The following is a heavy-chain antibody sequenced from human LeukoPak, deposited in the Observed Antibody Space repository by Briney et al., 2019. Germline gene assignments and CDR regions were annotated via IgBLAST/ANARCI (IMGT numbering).Heavy chain of an antibody. CDR3: ARLGARQMLEY. CDR1: EFTFNSYW. J-gene: IGHJ4*02. Sequence: GGSLRLSCAASEFTFNSYWMSWVRQAPGKGLEWVANIKQDGGQIYYLDSVKGRFTVSRDNAKSSLYLQMNSLRAEDTAVYYCARLGARQMLEYWGQGTLVTVSS. D-gene: IGHD4-17*01. V-gene: IGHV3-7*01. CDR2: IKQDGGQI.